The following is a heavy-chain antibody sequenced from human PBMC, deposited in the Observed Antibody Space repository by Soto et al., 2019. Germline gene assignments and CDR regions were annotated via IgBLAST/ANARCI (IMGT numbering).Heavy chain of an antibody. CDR1: GFTFSSYG. CDR2: ISYDGSNK. Sequence: GGPLRLSCAASGFTFSSYGMHWVRQAPGKGLEWVAVISYDGSNKYYADSVKGRFTISRDNSKNTLYLQMNSLRAEDTAVYYCAKDSLLWFGEVYYYGMDVWGQGTTVTVSS. CDR3: AKDSLLWFGEVYYYGMDV. D-gene: IGHD3-10*01. J-gene: IGHJ6*02. V-gene: IGHV3-30*18.